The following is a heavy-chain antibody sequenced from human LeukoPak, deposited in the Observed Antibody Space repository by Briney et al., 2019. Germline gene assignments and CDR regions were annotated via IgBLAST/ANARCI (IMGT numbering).Heavy chain of an antibody. CDR2: ISWNSGSI. V-gene: IGHV3-9*01. CDR3: AKLPAIAAAGTDFDY. Sequence: GGSLRLSCAASGFTFDDYAMHWVRQAPGKGLEWVSGISWNSGSIGYADSVKGRFTISRDNAKNSLNLQMNSLRAEDTALYYCAKLPAIAAAGTDFDYWGQGTLVTVSS. J-gene: IGHJ4*02. D-gene: IGHD6-13*01. CDR1: GFTFDDYA.